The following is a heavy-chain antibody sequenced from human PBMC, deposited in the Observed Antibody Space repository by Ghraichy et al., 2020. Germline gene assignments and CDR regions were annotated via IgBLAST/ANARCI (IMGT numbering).Heavy chain of an antibody. Sequence: SQTLSLTCAVYGGSFSGYYWSWIRQPPGKGLEWIGEINHSGSTNYNPSLKSRVTISVDTSKNQFSLKLSSVTAADTAVYYCAREQQLPYYYYYYMDVWGKGTTVTVSS. CDR3: AREQQLPYYYYYYMDV. J-gene: IGHJ6*03. CDR1: GGSFSGYY. V-gene: IGHV4-34*01. D-gene: IGHD6-13*01. CDR2: INHSGST.